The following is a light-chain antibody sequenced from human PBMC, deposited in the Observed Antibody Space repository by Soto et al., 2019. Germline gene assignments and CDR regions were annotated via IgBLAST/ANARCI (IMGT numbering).Light chain of an antibody. V-gene: IGKV1-39*01. CDR2: AAS. Sequence: DIQMTQSPSSLSASVGDRVTITCRASQSISSYLNWYQQKPGKAPKLLIYAASSLQSGVPSRFSGRGSGTDFTLTISRLQPEDFATYSGQQSYSTLWTFGQGNKVEIK. J-gene: IGKJ1*01. CDR3: QQSYSTLWT. CDR1: QSISSY.